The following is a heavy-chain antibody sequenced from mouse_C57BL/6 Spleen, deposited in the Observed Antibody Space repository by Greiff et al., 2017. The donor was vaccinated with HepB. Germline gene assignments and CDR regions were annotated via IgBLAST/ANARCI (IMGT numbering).Heavy chain of an antibody. CDR3: ARLLGSSLDY. V-gene: IGHV5-6*01. D-gene: IGHD1-1*01. Sequence: EVKLVESGGDLVKPGGSLKLSCAASGFTFSSYGLSWVRQTPDKRLEWVATISSGGSYTYYPDSVKGRFTISRDNAKNTLYLQMSSLKSEDTAMYYWARLLGSSLDYWGQGTTLTVSS. CDR2: ISSGGSYT. CDR1: GFTFSSYG. J-gene: IGHJ2*01.